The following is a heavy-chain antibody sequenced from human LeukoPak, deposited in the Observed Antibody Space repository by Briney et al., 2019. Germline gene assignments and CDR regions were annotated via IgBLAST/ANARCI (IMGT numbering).Heavy chain of an antibody. CDR3: ARSRYDFWSGYELDY. CDR1: GGSSSGYY. Sequence: PSETLSLTCAVYGGSSSGYYWSWIRQPPGKGLEWIGEINHSGSTNYNPSLKSRVTISVDTSKNQFSLKLSSVTAADTAVYYCARSRYDFWSGYELDYWGQGTLVTVSS. CDR2: INHSGST. V-gene: IGHV4-34*01. J-gene: IGHJ4*02. D-gene: IGHD3-3*01.